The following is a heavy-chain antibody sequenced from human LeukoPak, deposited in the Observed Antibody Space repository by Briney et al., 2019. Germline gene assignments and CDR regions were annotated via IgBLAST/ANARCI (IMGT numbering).Heavy chain of an antibody. J-gene: IGHJ6*03. CDR3: ARARSDHPTLSFLHYYYYMDV. Sequence: GGSLRLSCAASGFTFDDYGMSWVRQAPGKGLEWVYGINWNGGSTGYADSVKGRFTISRDNAKNSLYLQMNSLRAEDTALYYCARARSDHPTLSFLHYYYYMDVWGKGTTVTVS. D-gene: IGHD1-14*01. CDR1: GFTFDDYG. V-gene: IGHV3-20*04. CDR2: INWNGGST.